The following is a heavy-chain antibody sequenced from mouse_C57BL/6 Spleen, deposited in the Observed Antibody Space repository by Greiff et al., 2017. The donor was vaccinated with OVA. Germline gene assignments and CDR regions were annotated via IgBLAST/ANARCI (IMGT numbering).Heavy chain of an antibody. D-gene: IGHD1-1*01. V-gene: IGHV1-26*01. CDR1: GYTFTDYY. CDR3: ARYGVVATRRYFDV. CDR2: INPNNGGT. Sequence: EVQLQQSGPELVKPGASVKISCKASGYTFTDYYMNWVKQSHGKSLEWIGDINPNNGGTSYNQKFKGKATLTVDKSSSTAYMERRSLTSEDSAVYYCARYGVVATRRYFDVWGTGTTVTVSS. J-gene: IGHJ1*03.